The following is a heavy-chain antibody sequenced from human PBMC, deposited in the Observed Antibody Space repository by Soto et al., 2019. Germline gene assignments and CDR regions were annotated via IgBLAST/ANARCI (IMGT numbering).Heavy chain of an antibody. Sequence: QVQLQESGPGLVKPSETLSLTCTVSGGSISSYYWSWIRQPPGKGLEWIGYIYYSGSTNYNPSLKSRVTISVDTSKNQFSLKLSSVTAADTAVYYCARVPGITGTTPFGPRMNYYFDYWGQGTLVTVSS. J-gene: IGHJ4*02. CDR2: IYYSGST. CDR3: ARVPGITGTTPFGPRMNYYFDY. D-gene: IGHD1-7*01. V-gene: IGHV4-59*01. CDR1: GGSISSYY.